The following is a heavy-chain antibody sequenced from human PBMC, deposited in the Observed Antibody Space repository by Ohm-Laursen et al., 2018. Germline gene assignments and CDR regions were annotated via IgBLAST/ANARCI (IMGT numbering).Heavy chain of an antibody. V-gene: IGHV4-34*01. CDR1: GGSFSGYY. CDR2: INHSGST. CDR3: ARELERIGIAAAVREDY. D-gene: IGHD6-13*01. Sequence: PSDTLSLTCAVYGGSFSGYYWSWIRQPPGKGLEWIGEINHSGSTNYNPSLKSRVTISVDTSKNQFSLKLSSVTAADTAVYYCARELERIGIAAAVREDYWGQGTLVTVSS. J-gene: IGHJ4*02.